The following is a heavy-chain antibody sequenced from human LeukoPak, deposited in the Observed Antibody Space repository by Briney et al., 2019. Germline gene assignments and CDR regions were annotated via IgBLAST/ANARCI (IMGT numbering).Heavy chain of an antibody. V-gene: IGHV3-66*01. D-gene: IGHD5-12*01. J-gene: IGHJ4*02. CDR3: ARGPSGYHNT. Sequence: PGGPLRLSCAASGFTFSSYSMNWVRQAPGKGLEWVSLYSGGSTYYADSVKGRFTISRDNSKNTLYLQMNSLRAEDTAVYYCARGPSGYHNTGGQGTLVTVSS. CDR1: GFTFSSYS. CDR2: YSGGST.